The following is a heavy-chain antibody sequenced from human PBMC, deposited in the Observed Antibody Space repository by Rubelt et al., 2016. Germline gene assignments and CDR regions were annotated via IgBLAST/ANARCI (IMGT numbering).Heavy chain of an antibody. CDR1: GFTFSSYR. CDR2: ISSSSSTI. Sequence: EVQLVESGGGLVQPGGSLRLACAASGFTFSSYRMNWVRQAPGKGLEWVSYISSSSSTIYYADSVKGRFTISRDNAKNSLYLQMNSLGADDTAVYYCARDVNGDLGAHWGQGTLVTVSS. D-gene: IGHD2-21*02. CDR3: ARDVNGDLGAH. J-gene: IGHJ4*02. V-gene: IGHV3-48*04.